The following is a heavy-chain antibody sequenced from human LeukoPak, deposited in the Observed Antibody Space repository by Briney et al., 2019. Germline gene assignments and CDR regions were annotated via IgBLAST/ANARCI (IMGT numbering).Heavy chain of an antibody. CDR2: IYGGVST. D-gene: IGHD3-3*01. Sequence: GGSLRLSCAATGLSVSSNFMSSVRQAPGKGLEWGSVIYGGVSTYYADSVQRRFTISRDTPKNTLYLQMHSLRVEDTAVYYCARDGVFGVVIIPIDYYYYMDVWGTGTTVTVSS. CDR1: GLSVSSNF. V-gene: IGHV3-53*01. J-gene: IGHJ6*03. CDR3: ARDGVFGVVIIPIDYYYYMDV.